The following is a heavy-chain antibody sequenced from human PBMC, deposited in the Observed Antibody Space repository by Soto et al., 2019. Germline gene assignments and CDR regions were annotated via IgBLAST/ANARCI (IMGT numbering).Heavy chain of an antibody. CDR3: TSLYYGH. CDR2: IKSEADGGTT. J-gene: IGHJ4*02. D-gene: IGHD4-17*01. Sequence: EVQLVESGGDLVKPGGSLRLSCAASEFTFANAWISWVRQAPGKGLEWVGRIKSEADGGTTDYAAPVKGRFTISRDESQNTLYLQMNSLKTEDTAVYYCTSLYYGHWGQGTLVTVSS. V-gene: IGHV3-15*01. CDR1: EFTFANAW.